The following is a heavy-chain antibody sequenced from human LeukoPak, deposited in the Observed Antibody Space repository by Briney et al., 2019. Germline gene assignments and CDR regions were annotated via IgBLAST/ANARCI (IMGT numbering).Heavy chain of an antibody. CDR2: ISSSSSNI. V-gene: IGHV3-48*02. D-gene: IGHD2-15*01. CDR3: ARVRCSGGSCYSIDN. J-gene: IGHJ4*02. Sequence: PGRSLRLSCAASGFTFSSYSMNWVRQTPGKGLESVSYISSSSSNINYADSVKGRFTISRDNAKNSLYLQMNSLRDEDTAVYYCARVRCSGGSCYSIDNWGQGTLVTVSS. CDR1: GFTFSSYS.